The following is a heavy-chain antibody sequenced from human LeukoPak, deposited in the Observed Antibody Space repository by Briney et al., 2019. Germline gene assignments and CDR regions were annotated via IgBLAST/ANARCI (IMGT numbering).Heavy chain of an antibody. J-gene: IGHJ4*02. CDR2: INSDGSST. CDR1: GFTFSSYW. CDR3: ARVGYYDSRALDY. D-gene: IGHD3-22*01. Sequence: GGSLRLSCAASGFTFSSYWMHWVRQAPGKGLVWVSRINSDGSSTSYADSVKGRFTISRDNAKNTLYLQMNSLRAEDTAVYYCARVGYYDSRALDYWGQETLVTVSS. V-gene: IGHV3-74*01.